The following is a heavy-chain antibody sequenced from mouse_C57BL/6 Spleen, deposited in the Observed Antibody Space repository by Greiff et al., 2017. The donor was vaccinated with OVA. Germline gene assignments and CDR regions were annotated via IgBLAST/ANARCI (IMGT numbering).Heavy chain of an antibody. CDR1: GYTFTSYW. J-gene: IGHJ4*01. CDR2: IYPGSGST. D-gene: IGHD3-2*02. V-gene: IGHV1-55*01. CDR3: ARAAQATWALDY. Sequence: QVQLQQPGAELVKPGASVKMSCKASGYTFTSYWITWVKQRPGQGLEWIGDIYPGSGSTNYNEKFKSKATLTVDTSSSTAYMQLSSLTAEDSAVYCCARAAQATWALDYWGQGTSVTVSS.